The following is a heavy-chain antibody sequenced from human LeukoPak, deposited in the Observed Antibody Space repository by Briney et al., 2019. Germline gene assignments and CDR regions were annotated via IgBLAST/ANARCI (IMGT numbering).Heavy chain of an antibody. Sequence: PSETLSLTCAVFGGSFSSYYWSWIRQPPGKGLEWIGEINHSGYTSYNPSLKSRVTLSVDTSKHQFSPKLTSVTAADTAVYYCARCCLQRDGDNGGGDYWGQGTLVTVSS. CDR3: ARCCLQRDGDNGGGDY. CDR1: GGSFSSYY. V-gene: IGHV4-34*01. D-gene: IGHD4-17*01. CDR2: INHSGYT. J-gene: IGHJ4*02.